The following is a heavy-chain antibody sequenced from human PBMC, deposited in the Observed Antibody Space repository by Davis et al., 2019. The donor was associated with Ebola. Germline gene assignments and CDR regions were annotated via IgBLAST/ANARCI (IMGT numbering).Heavy chain of an antibody. CDR3: ARTYSSSSWNYFDS. D-gene: IGHD6-6*01. J-gene: IGHJ4*02. CDR2: INPSGGST. CDR1: GYTFTGFY. Sequence: ASVKVSCKASGYTFTGFYIHWVRQAPGQGLEWMGMINPSGGSTKYAQKFQGRVTMTRDTSTSTVYMELSSLRSEDTAIYYCARTYSSSSWNYFDSWGQGTLVTVSS. V-gene: IGHV1-46*01.